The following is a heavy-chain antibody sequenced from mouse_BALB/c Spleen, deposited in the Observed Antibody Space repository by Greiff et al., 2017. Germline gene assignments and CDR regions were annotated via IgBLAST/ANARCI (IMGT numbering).Heavy chain of an antibody. CDR3: ARREVRNYAMDY. V-gene: IGHV3-2*02. CDR1: GYSITSDYA. CDR2: ISYSGST. D-gene: IGHD2-14*01. J-gene: IGHJ4*01. Sequence: EVQRVESGPGLVKPSQSLSLTCTVTGYSITSDYAWNWIRQFPGNKLEWMGYISYSGSTSYNPSLKSRISITRDTSKNQFFLQLNSVTTEDTATYYCARREVRNYAMDYWGQGTSVTVSS.